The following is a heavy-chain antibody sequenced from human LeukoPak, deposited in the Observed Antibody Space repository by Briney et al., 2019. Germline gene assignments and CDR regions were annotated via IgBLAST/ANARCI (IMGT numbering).Heavy chain of an antibody. CDR1: GGSVSSGSYY. V-gene: IGHV4-61*01. Sequence: SETLSLTCTVSGGSVSSGSYYWSWIRQPPGKGLEWIGYIYYSGSTNYNPSLKSRVTISVDTSKNQFSLKLSSVTAADTAVHYCARLTYSSGWYTHFDYWGQGTLVTVSS. J-gene: IGHJ4*02. D-gene: IGHD6-19*01. CDR3: ARLTYSSGWYTHFDY. CDR2: IYYSGST.